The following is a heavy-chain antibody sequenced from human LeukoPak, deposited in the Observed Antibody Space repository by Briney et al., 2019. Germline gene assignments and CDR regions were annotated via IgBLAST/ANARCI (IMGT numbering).Heavy chain of an antibody. J-gene: IGHJ6*03. V-gene: IGHV7-4-1*02. CDR1: GYTFTSYA. CDR2: INTNTGNP. D-gene: IGHD6-13*01. CDR3: ARAYFSSWSDIYYYYYMDV. Sequence: ASVKVSCKASGYTFTSYAMNWVRQAPGQGLEWMGWINTNTGNPTYAQGFTGRFVFSLDTSVSTAYLQISSLKAEDTAVYYCARAYFSSWSDIYYYYYMDVWGKGTTVTVSS.